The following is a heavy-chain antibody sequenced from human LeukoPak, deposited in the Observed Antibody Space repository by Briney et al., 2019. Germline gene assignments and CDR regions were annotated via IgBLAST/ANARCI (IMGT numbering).Heavy chain of an antibody. CDR3: ARDPSGGFRWYFDL. Sequence: SQTLSLTCAISGDSVSSSSATWNWIRQSPSRGLEWLGRTYYKSKWYNDYAVSVKSRITISPDTSRNQFSLQLNSATPEYTAVYYCARDPSGGFRWYFDLWGRGTLVTVSS. V-gene: IGHV6-1*01. D-gene: IGHD2-15*01. J-gene: IGHJ2*01. CDR2: TYYKSKWYN. CDR1: GDSVSSSSAT.